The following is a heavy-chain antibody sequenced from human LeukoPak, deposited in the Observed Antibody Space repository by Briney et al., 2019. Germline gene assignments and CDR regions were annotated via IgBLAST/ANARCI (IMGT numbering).Heavy chain of an antibody. Sequence: ASVKVSFKASGYTFISYGISWVRQAPGQGLEWMGWISVYNGNTNYAQNLQGRVTMTTDTYTSTAYMELRSLRSDDTAVYYCAKNKTIDGMDVWGQGTTVTVSS. CDR3: AKNKTIDGMDV. CDR1: GYTFISYG. J-gene: IGHJ6*02. CDR2: ISVYNGNT. D-gene: IGHD1-7*01. V-gene: IGHV1-18*01.